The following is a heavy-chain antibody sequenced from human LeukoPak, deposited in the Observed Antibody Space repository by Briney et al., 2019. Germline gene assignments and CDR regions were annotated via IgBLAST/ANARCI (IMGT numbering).Heavy chain of an antibody. V-gene: IGHV4-59*01. Sequence: PSETLSLTCTVSGDSISRYYWSWIRQPPGKGLEWVGYISYTRSTNYDPSLTSRVSRSVDTSKTPFSLKQSSVNRADTAVYYWARGRPMIRGVIIYAFDIWGQGTMVTVSS. CDR3: ARGRPMIRGVIIYAFDI. J-gene: IGHJ3*02. CDR1: GDSISRYY. CDR2: ISYTRST. D-gene: IGHD3-10*01.